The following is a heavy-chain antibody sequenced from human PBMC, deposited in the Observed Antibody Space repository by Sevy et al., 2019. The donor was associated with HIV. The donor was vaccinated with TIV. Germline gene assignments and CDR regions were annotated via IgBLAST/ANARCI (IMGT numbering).Heavy chain of an antibody. CDR1: GFTFSSYA. Sequence: QLGGSLRLSCAASGFTFSSYAMSWVRQAPGKGLEWVSAISGSGGSTYYADSVKGRFTISRDNSKNTLYLQMNSLRAEDTAVYYCAKGYSSGWSYYYYYMDVWGKGTTVTVSS. V-gene: IGHV3-23*01. CDR2: ISGSGGST. CDR3: AKGYSSGWSYYYYYMDV. J-gene: IGHJ6*03. D-gene: IGHD6-19*01.